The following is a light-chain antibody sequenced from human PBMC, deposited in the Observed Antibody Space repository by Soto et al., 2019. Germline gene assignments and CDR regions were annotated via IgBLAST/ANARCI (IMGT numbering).Light chain of an antibody. J-gene: IGLJ2*01. CDR3: CSYAGSYTFVV. Sequence: QSVLTQPRSVSGSPGQAVTISCTGTSNDIGGHNYVSWYQQHPDKAPKLMIFDVSQRPSGVPDRFSGSKSGNTASLTISGLQAEDEADYYCCSYAGSYTFVVFGGGTKVTVL. V-gene: IGLV2-11*01. CDR2: DVS. CDR1: SNDIGGHNY.